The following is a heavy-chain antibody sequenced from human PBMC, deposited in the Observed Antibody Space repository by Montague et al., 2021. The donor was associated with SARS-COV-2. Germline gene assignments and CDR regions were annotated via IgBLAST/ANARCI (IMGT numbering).Heavy chain of an antibody. V-gene: IGHV3-30*04. J-gene: IGHJ4*02. CDR2: ISNDGSHE. CDR1: GFTFTNYA. Sequence: SLRLSCAASGFTFTNYAMHWVRQAPGKGLAWVAVISNDGSHEYYAESVKGRFPISRDNSRNTLYLQMNSLRAEDSAVYYCARDAGRISVKVVVNGAYFDYWGQGTLVTVSS. D-gene: IGHD2-15*01. CDR3: ARDAGRISVKVVVNGAYFDY.